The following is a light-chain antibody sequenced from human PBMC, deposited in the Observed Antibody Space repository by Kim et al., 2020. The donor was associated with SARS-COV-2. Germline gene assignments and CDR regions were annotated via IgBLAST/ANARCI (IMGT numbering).Light chain of an antibody. Sequence: GGTITLTCNFSSGSVSAAHYPTWYQQTPGQAPRTLIYDTDIRFSGVPARFSGSILGRKAALTITGAQADDESDYYCVLYMGSGVWVFGGGTQLTVL. CDR1: SGSVSAAHY. J-gene: IGLJ3*02. CDR2: DTD. V-gene: IGLV8-61*01. CDR3: VLYMGSGVWV.